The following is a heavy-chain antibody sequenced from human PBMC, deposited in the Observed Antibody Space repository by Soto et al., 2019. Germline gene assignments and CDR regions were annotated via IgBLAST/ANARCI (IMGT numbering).Heavy chain of an antibody. D-gene: IGHD2-15*01. Sequence: GGSLRLSCSVSGCTFSAYSMHWVRQAPGKGLEYVAVIRHDGSNIYYADSVKGRFIISRDNSNNRLYLQMSSLRIEDTAVYYCVRDWWGFDXWGQGTPVTVSX. V-gene: IGHV3-64D*06. CDR2: IRHDGSNI. J-gene: IGHJ4*02. CDR1: GCTFSAYS. CDR3: VRDWWGFDX.